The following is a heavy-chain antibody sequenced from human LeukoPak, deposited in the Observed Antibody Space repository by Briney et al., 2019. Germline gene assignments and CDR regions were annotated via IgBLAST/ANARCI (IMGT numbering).Heavy chain of an antibody. V-gene: IGHV1-69*04. CDR2: IIPILGIA. CDR1: GGTFSSYA. CDR3: ARDRPYSSSRYYYYGMDV. J-gene: IGHJ6*02. D-gene: IGHD6-13*01. Sequence: SVKVSCKASGGTFSSYAISWVRQAPGQGLEWMGRIIPILGIANYAQKFQGRVTITADKSTSTAYMELSSLRSEDTAVYYCARDRPYSSSRYYYYGMDVWGQGTTVTVYS.